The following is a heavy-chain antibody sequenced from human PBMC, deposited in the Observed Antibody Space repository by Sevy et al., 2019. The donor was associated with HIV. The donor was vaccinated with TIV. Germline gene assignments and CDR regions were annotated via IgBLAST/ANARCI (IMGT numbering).Heavy chain of an antibody. D-gene: IGHD2-8*01. J-gene: IGHJ4*02. V-gene: IGHV3-23*01. Sequence: GGSLRLSCAASGFTFSKYSMSWVRQPPGKGLEGVSTLSFGCGEINYADSVKGRFTISRDNSKGSVYLQVNNLRPADTAVYYCAREGCTKPHDYWGQGTLVTVSS. CDR2: LSFGCGEI. CDR1: GFTFSKYS. CDR3: AREGCTKPHDY.